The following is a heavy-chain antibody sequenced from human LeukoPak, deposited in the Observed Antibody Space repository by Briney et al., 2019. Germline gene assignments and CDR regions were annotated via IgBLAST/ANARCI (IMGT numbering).Heavy chain of an antibody. D-gene: IGHD3-10*01. Sequence: GGSLRLSCAASGFTFSSCAMSWVRQAPGKGLEWVSAISGSGGSTYYAGSVKGRFTISRDNSKNTLYLQMNSLRAEDTALYYCAKDKEEGAGRYGPLDYWGQATLVTDSS. V-gene: IGHV3-23*01. CDR2: ISGSGGST. CDR1: GFTFSSCA. CDR3: AKDKEEGAGRYGPLDY. J-gene: IGHJ4*02.